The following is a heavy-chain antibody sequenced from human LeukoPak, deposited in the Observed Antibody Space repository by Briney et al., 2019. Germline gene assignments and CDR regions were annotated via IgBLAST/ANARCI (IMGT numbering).Heavy chain of an antibody. CDR2: ISAYNGNT. CDR1: GYTFTSYG. D-gene: IGHD3-10*01. V-gene: IGHV1-18*01. Sequence: ASVKVSCKASGYTFTSYGISWVRQAPGQGLEWMGWISAYNGNTNYAQKLQGRVTMTTDTSTSTAYMELRSLRSDDTAVYYCARSGGGLDHYYGSGSYLYYFDYWGQGTLVTVSS. CDR3: ARSGGGLDHYYGSGSYLYYFDY. J-gene: IGHJ4*02.